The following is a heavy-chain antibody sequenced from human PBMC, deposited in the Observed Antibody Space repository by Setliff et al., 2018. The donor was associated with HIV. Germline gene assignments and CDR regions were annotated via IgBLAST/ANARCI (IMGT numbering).Heavy chain of an antibody. D-gene: IGHD1-26*01. J-gene: IGHJ3*02. Sequence: SETLSLTCTISGGSIGSGSHYWSWIRQPAGKGLEWIGHIYTTGSTNYNPSLKSRVTISADTSNNQFSLRLTSMTAADTAVYYCAKTSVGATGLYAFDIWGQGTMVTVSS. V-gene: IGHV4-61*09. CDR1: GGSIGSGSHY. CDR3: AKTSVGATGLYAFDI. CDR2: IYTTGST.